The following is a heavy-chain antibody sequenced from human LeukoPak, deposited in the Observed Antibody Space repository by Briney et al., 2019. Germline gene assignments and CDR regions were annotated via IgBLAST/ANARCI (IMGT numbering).Heavy chain of an antibody. CDR1: GFTFSSYA. Sequence: PGGSLRLSCAASGFTFSSYAMSWVRQAPGKGLEWVSAISGSDSTYYADSVKGRFTISRDNSKNTLYLQMNSLRAEDTAVYYCAYSSSWRKFDYWGQGTLVTVSS. J-gene: IGHJ4*02. CDR3: AYSSSWRKFDY. CDR2: ISGSDST. D-gene: IGHD6-13*01. V-gene: IGHV3-23*01.